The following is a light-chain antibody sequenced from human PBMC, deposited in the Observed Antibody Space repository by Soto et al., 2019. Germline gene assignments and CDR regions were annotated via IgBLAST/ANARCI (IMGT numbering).Light chain of an antibody. V-gene: IGLV8-61*01. CDR2: TTD. CDR1: SGSVSTSNY. Sequence: QTVVTQEPSFSVSPGGTVTLTCGLSSGSVSTSNYPSWFQQTPGQAPRTLIYTTDTRSSGVPDRFSGSILGNKAALTITGAQADDESDYYCLLFLDGGISVFGGGTKLTVL. J-gene: IGLJ3*02. CDR3: LLFLDGGISV.